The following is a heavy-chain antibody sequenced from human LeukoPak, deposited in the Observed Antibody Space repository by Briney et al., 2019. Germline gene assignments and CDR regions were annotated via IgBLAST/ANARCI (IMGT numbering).Heavy chain of an antibody. CDR3: ARGVPFGELSDTPFDY. CDR1: GGSFSGYY. V-gene: IGHV4-34*01. J-gene: IGHJ4*02. Sequence: SETLSLTCAVYGGSFSGYYWSWIRQPPGKGLEWIGEINHSGSTNYNPSLKSRVTISVDTSKNQFSLKLSSVTAADTAVYYCARGVPFGELSDTPFDYWGRGTLVTVSS. CDR2: INHSGST. D-gene: IGHD3-10*01.